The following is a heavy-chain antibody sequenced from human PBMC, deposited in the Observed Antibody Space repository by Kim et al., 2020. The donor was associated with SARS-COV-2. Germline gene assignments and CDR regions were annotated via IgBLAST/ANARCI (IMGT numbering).Heavy chain of an antibody. CDR2: IIPILGIA. D-gene: IGHD4-17*01. CDR1: GGTFSSYA. V-gene: IGHV1-69*04. CDR3: ARDTEEHFRPTVTTNTFDY. J-gene: IGHJ4*02. Sequence: SVKVSCKASGGTFSSYAISWVRQAPGQGLEWMGRIIPILGIANYAQKFQGRVTITADKSTSTAYMELSSLRSEDTAVYYCARDTEEHFRPTVTTNTFDYWGQGTLVTVSS.